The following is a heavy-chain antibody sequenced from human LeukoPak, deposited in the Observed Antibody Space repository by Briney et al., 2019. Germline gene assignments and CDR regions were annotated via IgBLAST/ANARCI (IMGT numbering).Heavy chain of an antibody. D-gene: IGHD6-13*01. J-gene: IGHJ4*02. Sequence: GGSLRLSCAASGLTFSRYAMSWVRQAPGKGLEWVSAISGSGGSTYYADSVKGRFTISRDNSKNTLHLQMNSLRAEDTAVYYCAKGMDSSPVGRRSAADYWGQGTLVTVSS. CDR1: GLTFSRYA. V-gene: IGHV3-23*01. CDR2: ISGSGGST. CDR3: AKGMDSSPVGRRSAADY.